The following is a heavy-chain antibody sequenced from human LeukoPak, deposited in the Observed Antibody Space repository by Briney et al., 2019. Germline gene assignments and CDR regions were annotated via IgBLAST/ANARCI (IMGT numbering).Heavy chain of an antibody. V-gene: IGHV4-39*07. CDR2: IYYSGST. CDR3: ARGTGGYDILTGYPKYYFDY. CDR1: GGSISSSSYY. J-gene: IGHJ4*02. D-gene: IGHD3-9*01. Sequence: SETLSLTCTVSGGSISSSSYYWGWIRQPPGKGLEWIGSIYYSGSTYYNPSLKSRVTISVDTPKNQFSLKLSSVTAADTAVYYCARGTGGYDILTGYPKYYFDYWGQGTLVTVSS.